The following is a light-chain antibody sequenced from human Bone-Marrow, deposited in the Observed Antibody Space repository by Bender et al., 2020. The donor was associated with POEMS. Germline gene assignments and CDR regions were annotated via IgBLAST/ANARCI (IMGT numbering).Light chain of an antibody. Sequence: SYVLTQPPSVSVAPGQTARITCGGDNIGNKALHWYQQKPGQAPLLVLFDDNSRPSGIPDRFSGSNSGDKATLTITRVEAGDEAAYYCQVWDSEGDPVVFGGGTRLNVL. CDR1: NIGNKA. CDR3: QVWDSEGDPVV. V-gene: IGLV3-21*02. CDR2: DDN. J-gene: IGLJ2*01.